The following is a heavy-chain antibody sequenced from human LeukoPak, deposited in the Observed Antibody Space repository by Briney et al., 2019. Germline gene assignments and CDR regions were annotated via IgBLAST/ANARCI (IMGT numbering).Heavy chain of an antibody. CDR1: GGSISSSSYY. CDR3: ARGVVPAAISPYFDY. D-gene: IGHD2-2*01. V-gene: IGHV4-39*01. Sequence: SETLSLTCTISGGSISSSSYYWGWIRQPPGMGLEWIGSIYDSGSTYYNPSLKSRVTISVDTSKNQFSLKLSSVTAADTAVYYCARGVVPAAISPYFDYWGQGTLVTVPS. CDR2: IYDSGST. J-gene: IGHJ4*02.